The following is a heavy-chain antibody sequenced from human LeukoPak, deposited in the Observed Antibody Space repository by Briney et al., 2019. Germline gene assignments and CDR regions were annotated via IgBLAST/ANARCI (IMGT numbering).Heavy chain of an antibody. CDR1: GFSLTDYY. D-gene: IGHD3-22*01. V-gene: IGHV3-11*01. CDR3: AISDSSNYGPPDY. Sequence: GGSLRLSCAASGFSLTDYYMSWIRQAPAKGLEWVSYFSSSGTSIYYTESVKGRFTISRDNARSSPYLQMNGLRAEDTAVYYCAISDSSNYGPPDYWGQGILVTVSS. J-gene: IGHJ4*02. CDR2: FSSSGTSI.